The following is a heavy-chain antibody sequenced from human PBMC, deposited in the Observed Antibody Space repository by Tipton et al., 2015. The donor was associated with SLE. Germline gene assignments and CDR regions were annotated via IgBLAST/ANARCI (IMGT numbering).Heavy chain of an antibody. J-gene: IGHJ3*02. Sequence: TLSLTCTVSGGSIGSYYWSWIRQPPGKGLEWIGYIYYSGSTNYNPSLKSRVTISVDTSKNQFSLKLSSVTAADMAVYYCARGAGYYDSSGYKRVAFDIWGQGAMVTVSS. CDR2: IYYSGST. CDR3: ARGAGYYDSSGYKRVAFDI. V-gene: IGHV4-59*01. D-gene: IGHD3-22*01. CDR1: GGSIGSYY.